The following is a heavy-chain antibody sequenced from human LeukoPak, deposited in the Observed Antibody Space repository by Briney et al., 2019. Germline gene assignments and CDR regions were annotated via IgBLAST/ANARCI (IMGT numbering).Heavy chain of an antibody. D-gene: IGHD6-13*01. J-gene: IGHJ2*01. V-gene: IGHV4-59*11. CDR1: GGSISSHY. Sequence: PSETLSLTCTVSGGSISSHYWSWIRQPPGKGLEWIGYIYYSGSTNYNPSLKSRVTISVDTSKNQFSLKLSSVTAADTAVYYCARGEVVGVAAAGTARYFDLWGRGTLVTVSS. CDR2: IYYSGST. CDR3: ARGEVVGVAAAGTARYFDL.